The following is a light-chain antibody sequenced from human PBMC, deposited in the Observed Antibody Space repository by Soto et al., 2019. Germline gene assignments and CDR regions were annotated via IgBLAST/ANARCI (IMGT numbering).Light chain of an antibody. CDR1: SSNIGAGYD. J-gene: IGLJ1*01. CDR3: QSYDGSTHV. Sequence: QAVVTQPPSVSGAPGQRVTISCTGSSSNIGAGYDVHWYQQLPGTAPKLLIYGNNIRPSGVPDRFFGSKSGTSASLAITGLQAEDEADYYCQSYDGSTHVFGTGTKVTVL. V-gene: IGLV1-40*01. CDR2: GNN.